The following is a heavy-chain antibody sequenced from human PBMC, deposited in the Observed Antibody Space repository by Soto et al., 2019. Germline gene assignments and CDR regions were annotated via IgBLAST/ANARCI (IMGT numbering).Heavy chain of an antibody. V-gene: IGHV4-4*07. CDR1: GGSISSYY. J-gene: IGHJ5*02. CDR2: IYTSGST. D-gene: IGHD3-10*01. CDR3: AREGLLWFGDTSGVGWFDP. Sequence: SETLSLTCTVSGGSISSYYWSWIRQPAGKGLEWIGRIYTSGSTNHNPSLKSRVTMSVDTSKNQFSLKLSSVTAADTAVYYCAREGLLWFGDTSGVGWFDPWGQGTLVTVSS.